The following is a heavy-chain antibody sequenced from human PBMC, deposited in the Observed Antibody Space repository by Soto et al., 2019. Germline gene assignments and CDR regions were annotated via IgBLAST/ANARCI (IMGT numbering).Heavy chain of an antibody. J-gene: IGHJ3*02. CDR2: INHSGST. V-gene: IGHV4-34*01. CDR3: ATELGLEDAFDI. D-gene: IGHD7-27*01. Sequence: SETLSLTCAVYGGSFSGYYWSWIRQPPGKGLEWIGEINHSGSTNYNPSLKSRVTISVDTSKNQFSLKLSSVTAADTAVYYCATELGLEDAFDIWGQGTMVTVSS. CDR1: GGSFSGYY.